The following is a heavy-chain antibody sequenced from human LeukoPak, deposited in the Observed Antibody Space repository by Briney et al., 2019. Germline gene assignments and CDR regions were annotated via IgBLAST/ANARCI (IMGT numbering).Heavy chain of an antibody. Sequence: GGSLRLSCAASGFSFSNYATSWVRQAPGKGLEWVSGISGSGGSTYYADSVKGRFTISRDNSKNTLYLQMNSLRAEDTAVYYCASEGGFMTQGNLFDHWGQGTLVTVSS. CDR3: ASEGGFMTQGNLFDH. CDR2: ISGSGGST. CDR1: GFSFSNYA. D-gene: IGHD3-16*01. V-gene: IGHV3-23*01. J-gene: IGHJ4*02.